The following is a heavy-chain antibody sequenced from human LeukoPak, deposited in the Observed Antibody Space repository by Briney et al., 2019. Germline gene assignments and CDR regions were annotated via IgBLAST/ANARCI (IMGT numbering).Heavy chain of an antibody. D-gene: IGHD3-22*01. CDR3: AREFDSGGYYPSYFDY. V-gene: IGHV1-69*05. CDR2: IIPFFGTT. CDR1: GGTFSNYA. Sequence: SVKVSCKASGGTFSNYAISWARQAPGQGLEWVGGIIPFFGTTNYAQKFQGRVTITTDESTSTAYMELSSLRSEDTAVYYCAREFDSGGYYPSYFDYWGQGTLVTVSS. J-gene: IGHJ4*02.